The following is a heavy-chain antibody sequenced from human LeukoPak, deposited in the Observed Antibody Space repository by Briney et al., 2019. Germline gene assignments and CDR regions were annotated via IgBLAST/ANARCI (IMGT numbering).Heavy chain of an antibody. CDR2: VYYSGNT. J-gene: IGHJ4*02. V-gene: IGHV4-59*12. CDR1: NGSLDGSY. CDR3: ARENSGSYREFDY. Sequence: LETLSLTCTVSNGSLDGSYWSWIRQPPGKGLEWIGYVYYSGNTNYRPSLRSRVSISVDTSKNQFSLKLSSVTAADTAVFYCARENSGSYREFDYWGQGTLVTVSS. D-gene: IGHD1-26*01.